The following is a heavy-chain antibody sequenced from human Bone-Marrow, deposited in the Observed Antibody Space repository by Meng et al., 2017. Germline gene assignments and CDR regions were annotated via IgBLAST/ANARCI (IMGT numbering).Heavy chain of an antibody. Sequence: SETLSLTCAVYGGSFSGYYWSWIRQPPGKGLEWIGEINHSGSTNYNPSLKSRVTISVDTSKNQFSPKLSSVTAADTAVYYCARVGGGRDGYFDYWGQGTLVTVSS. CDR3: ARVGGGRDGYFDY. J-gene: IGHJ4*02. CDR1: GGSFSGYY. CDR2: INHSGST. V-gene: IGHV4-34*01. D-gene: IGHD5-24*01.